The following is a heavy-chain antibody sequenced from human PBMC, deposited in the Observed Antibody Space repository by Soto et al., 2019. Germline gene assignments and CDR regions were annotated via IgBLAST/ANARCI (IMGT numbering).Heavy chain of an antibody. V-gene: IGHV3-30*18. D-gene: IGHD2-2*01. CDR2: ISYDGGNE. Sequence: PWGSLRLSCAASGFTFSSYGMHWVRQAPGKGLEWVAVISYDGGNEYYADSVKGRFTISRDNFKNTQYLQMNSLRAEDTAVYYCTKDGSSAIPAANPRRYGMDVWGQGTTVTV. CDR3: TKDGSSAIPAANPRRYGMDV. J-gene: IGHJ6*02. CDR1: GFTFSSYG.